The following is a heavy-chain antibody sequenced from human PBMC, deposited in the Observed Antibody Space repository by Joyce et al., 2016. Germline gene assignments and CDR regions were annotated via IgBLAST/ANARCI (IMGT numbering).Heavy chain of an antibody. CDR2: VSSSGPTI. CDR3: ARGTGRYYYGMDV. J-gene: IGHJ6*02. CDR1: KFTFSDYE. Sequence: EGQLVESGGGLAQPGGSLRLSCAASKFTFSDYEMNWVRQAPGKGLEWISYVSSSGPTIYYAASVRGRFPISRDNARNSLYLQMNSLRADDTAVYYCARGTGRYYYGMDVWGRGTTVTVSS. V-gene: IGHV3-48*03.